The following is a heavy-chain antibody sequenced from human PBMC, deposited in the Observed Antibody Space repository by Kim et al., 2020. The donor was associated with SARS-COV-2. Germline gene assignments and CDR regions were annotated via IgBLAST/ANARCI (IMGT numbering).Heavy chain of an antibody. CDR3: AREGIAAAGTGGGMDV. D-gene: IGHD6-13*01. V-gene: IGHV3-30*07. J-gene: IGHJ6*02. Sequence: VKGRFTISRNNSKNTRYRQMNSLSAEDTAVYYCAREGIAAAGTGGGMDVWGRGTTVTVSS.